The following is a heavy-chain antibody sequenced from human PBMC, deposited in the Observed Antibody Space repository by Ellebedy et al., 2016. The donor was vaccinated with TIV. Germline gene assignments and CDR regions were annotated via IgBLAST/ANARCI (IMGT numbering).Heavy chain of an antibody. CDR3: ARDVGKPMLMGWLDP. J-gene: IGHJ5*02. Sequence: ASVKVSCXASGYIFASYGINWVRQAPGQGLEWVGCISADYGDTNYAQKFQGRVTLTTNTSTSTAYMELRSLRSDDTAVYYCARDVGKPMLMGWLDPWGQGTLVTVSS. V-gene: IGHV1-18*01. CDR1: GYIFASYG. D-gene: IGHD3-16*01. CDR2: ISADYGDT.